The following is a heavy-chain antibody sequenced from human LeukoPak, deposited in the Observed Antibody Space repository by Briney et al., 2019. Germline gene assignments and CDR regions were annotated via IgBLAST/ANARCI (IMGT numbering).Heavy chain of an antibody. CDR3: ARGEIDIVVVPAATNNFDY. V-gene: IGHV3-33*01. CDR2: IWYDGSNK. Sequence: GRSLQLSCAASGFTFSSYGMHWVRQAPGKGLEWVAVIWYDGSNKYYADSVKGRFTISRDNSKNTLYLQMNSLRAEDTAVYYCARGEIDIVVVPAATNNFDYWGQGTLVTVSS. D-gene: IGHD2-2*01. CDR1: GFTFSSYG. J-gene: IGHJ4*02.